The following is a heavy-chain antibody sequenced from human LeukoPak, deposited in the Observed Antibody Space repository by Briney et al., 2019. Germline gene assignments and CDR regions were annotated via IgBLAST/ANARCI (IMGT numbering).Heavy chain of an antibody. CDR1: GGSISSSSYY. V-gene: IGHV4-39*01. CDR3: ARVSGWFTNWFDP. J-gene: IGHJ5*02. Sequence: SETLSLTCTVSGGSISSSSYYWGWIRQPPGKGLEWIGSIYYSGSTYYNPSLKSRVTISVDTSKSQFSLKLSSVTAADTAVYYCARVSGWFTNWFDPWGQGTLVTVSS. D-gene: IGHD6-19*01. CDR2: IYYSGST.